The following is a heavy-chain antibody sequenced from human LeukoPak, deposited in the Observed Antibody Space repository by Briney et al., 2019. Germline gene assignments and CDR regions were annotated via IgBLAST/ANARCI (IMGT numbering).Heavy chain of an antibody. V-gene: IGHV1-2*02. CDR3: ARESQIVVVVAATPSWFDP. CDR1: GYTFTSYD. J-gene: IGHJ5*02. CDR2: INPNSGGT. D-gene: IGHD2-15*01. Sequence: ASVKVSCKASGYTFTSYDINWVRQATGQGLEWMGWINPNSGGTNYAQKFQGRVTMTRDTSISTAYMELSRLRSDDTAVYYCARESQIVVVVAATPSWFDPWGQGTLVTVSS.